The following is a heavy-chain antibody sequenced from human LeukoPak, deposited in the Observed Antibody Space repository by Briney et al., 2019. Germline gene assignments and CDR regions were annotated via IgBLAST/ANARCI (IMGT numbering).Heavy chain of an antibody. CDR1: GDSVSSNSAA. Sequence: TSQTLSLTCAISGDSVSSNSAAWNWIRKSPSRGLEWLGRTYYRSKWYNDYAVSVKSRITINPDTSKNQFSLQLNSVTPEDTAVYYCARRIGNSDAFDIWGQGTMVTVSS. J-gene: IGHJ3*02. CDR3: ARRIGNSDAFDI. CDR2: TYYRSKWYN. D-gene: IGHD4-23*01. V-gene: IGHV6-1*01.